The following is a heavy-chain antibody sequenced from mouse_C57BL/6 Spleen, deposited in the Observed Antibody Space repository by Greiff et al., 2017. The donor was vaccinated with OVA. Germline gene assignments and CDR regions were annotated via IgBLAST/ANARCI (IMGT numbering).Heavy chain of an antibody. CDR1: GYSITSGYD. CDR3: ARGGHVGSGYFDV. V-gene: IGHV3-1*01. J-gene: IGHJ1*03. D-gene: IGHD1-1*01. Sequence: VQLQQSGPGMVKPSQSLSLTCTVTGYSITSGYDWHWIRHFPGNKLEWMGYISYSGSTNYNPSLKSRISITHDTSKNHFFLKLNSVTTEDTATYYCARGGHVGSGYFDVWGTGTTVTVSS. CDR2: ISYSGST.